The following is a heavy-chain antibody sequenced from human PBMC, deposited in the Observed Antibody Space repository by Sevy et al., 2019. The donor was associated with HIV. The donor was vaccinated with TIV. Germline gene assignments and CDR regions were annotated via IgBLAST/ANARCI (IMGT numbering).Heavy chain of an antibody. Sequence: GGSLRLSCAASGLSLETYWMNWVRQAPGKPLEWVANIKEDDTVKYYVDSVKGRFTIFRDNGRNLVYLVMNNLRVEDTAVYYCVRAIQSEGSFWGQGTLVTVSS. J-gene: IGHJ4*02. CDR1: GLSLETYW. CDR2: IKEDDTVK. D-gene: IGHD2-2*02. V-gene: IGHV3-7*04. CDR3: VRAIQSEGSF.